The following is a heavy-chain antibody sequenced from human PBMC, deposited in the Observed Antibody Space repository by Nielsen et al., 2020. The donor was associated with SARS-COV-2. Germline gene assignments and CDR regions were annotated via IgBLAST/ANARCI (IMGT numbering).Heavy chain of an antibody. CDR3: ARDIGFPGDYGDYYFDY. CDR1: GFTFSSYS. V-gene: IGHV3-21*01. J-gene: IGHJ4*02. CDR2: ISSSSSYI. Sequence: GGSLRLSCAASGFTFSSYSMNWVRQAPGKGLEWVSSISSSSSYIYYADSVKGRFTISRDNAKNSLYLQMNSLRAEDTAVYYCARDIGFPGDYGDYYFDYWGQGTLVTVSS. D-gene: IGHD4-17*01.